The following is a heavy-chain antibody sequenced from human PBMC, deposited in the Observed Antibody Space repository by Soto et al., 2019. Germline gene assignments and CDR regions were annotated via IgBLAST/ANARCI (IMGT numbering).Heavy chain of an antibody. Sequence: GGSLRLSCAASGFTFSSYAMSWVRQAPGKGLEWVSAISGSGGSTYYADSVKGRFTTSRDNSKNTLFLQMNSLRAEDTAVYYCAKGRGDFWSGYQVKDAFDIWGQGTMVTVSS. CDR3: AKGRGDFWSGYQVKDAFDI. CDR1: GFTFSSYA. D-gene: IGHD3-3*01. J-gene: IGHJ3*02. V-gene: IGHV3-23*01. CDR2: ISGSGGST.